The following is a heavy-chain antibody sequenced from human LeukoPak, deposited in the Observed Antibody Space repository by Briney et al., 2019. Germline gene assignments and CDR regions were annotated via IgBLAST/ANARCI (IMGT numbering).Heavy chain of an antibody. CDR1: GGTFSGYA. CDR2: IIPIFGSA. CDR3: ARALVPAAYSHFDY. Sequence: SVKVSCKASGGTFSGYAISWVRQAPGQGLEWMGGIIPIFGSANYAQKFQGRVTITADESTSTAYMELSSLRSEDTAVYYCARALVPAAYSHFDYWGLGTLVTVSS. V-gene: IGHV1-69*13. J-gene: IGHJ4*02. D-gene: IGHD2-2*01.